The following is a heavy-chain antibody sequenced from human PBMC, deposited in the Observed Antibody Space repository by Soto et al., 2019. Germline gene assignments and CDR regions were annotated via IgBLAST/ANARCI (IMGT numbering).Heavy chain of an antibody. Sequence: LACAVPHECLSRSGNSWGGFCLHPGKGLEWIGSIYYSGSTYYNPSLKSRVTISVDTSKNQFSLKLSSVTAADTAVYYCARLYSSSWYRAYYYYYMDVWRKGTTVT. V-gene: IGHV4-39*01. J-gene: IGHJ6*03. CDR3: ARLYSSSWYRAYYYYYMDV. D-gene: IGHD6-13*01. CDR1: HECLSRSGNS. CDR2: IYYSGST.